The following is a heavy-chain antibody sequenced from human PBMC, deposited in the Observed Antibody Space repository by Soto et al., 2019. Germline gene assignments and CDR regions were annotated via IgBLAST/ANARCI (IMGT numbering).Heavy chain of an antibody. CDR2: IIPLFGTT. V-gene: IGHV1-69*01. CDR1: GDTFKNCV. CDR3: AAELGFGKLSVV. D-gene: IGHD3-10*01. J-gene: IGHJ6*02. Sequence: QVQGVQSGVEVRRPGSSVKVSCKASGDTFKNCVISWVRQAPGQGLEWMGGIIPLFGTTDFAQRFQGRLTITTDESTTTAYMELSRLRSEDTATYYWAAELGFGKLSVVWGQGTTVIVSS.